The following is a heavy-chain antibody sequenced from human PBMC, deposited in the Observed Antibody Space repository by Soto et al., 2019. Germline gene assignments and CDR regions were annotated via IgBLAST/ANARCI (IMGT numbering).Heavy chain of an antibody. D-gene: IGHD3-3*01. CDR1: GGSISSYY. CDR2: IYYSGST. V-gene: IGHV4-59*01. Sequence: PSETLSLTCTVSGGSISSYYWSWIRQPPGKGLEWIGYIYYSGSTNYNPSLKSRVTISVDTSKNQFSLKLSSVTAADTAVYYCARGTGVDYDFWSGYYKADYYLDYWGQGTLVTVSS. J-gene: IGHJ4*02. CDR3: ARGTGVDYDFWSGYYKADYYLDY.